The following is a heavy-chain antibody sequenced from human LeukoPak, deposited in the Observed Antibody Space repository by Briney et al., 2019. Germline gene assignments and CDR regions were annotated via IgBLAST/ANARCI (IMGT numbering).Heavy chain of an antibody. CDR1: GYTFTGYY. D-gene: IGHD3-10*01. CDR2: INPNSGGT. V-gene: IGHV1-2*02. J-gene: IGHJ3*02. Sequence: ASVKVSCKASGYTFTGYYMHWVRQAPGQGLEWMGWINPNSGGTNYAQKFQGRVTMTRDTSISTAYVELSRLRSDDTAVYYCASYLVVRGVIITGDAFDIWGQGTMVTVSS. CDR3: ASYLVVRGVIITGDAFDI.